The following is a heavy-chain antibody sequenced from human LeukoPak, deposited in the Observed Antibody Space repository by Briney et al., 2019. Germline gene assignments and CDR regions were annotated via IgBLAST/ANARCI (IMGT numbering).Heavy chain of an antibody. CDR2: IFCRGES. V-gene: IGHV4-39*01. Sequence: SETLSLTCTVSGGSISGNYYWGWIRQPPGKGLEWIGSIFCRGESNYNPSLKNRVSVSVDTSKNQFFLKLTSVTVADTAVYFCARLGDVEVNGGTLDYWGRGTLVTVSS. J-gene: IGHJ4*02. CDR1: GGSISGNYY. CDR3: ARLGDVEVNGGTLDY. D-gene: IGHD3-16*01.